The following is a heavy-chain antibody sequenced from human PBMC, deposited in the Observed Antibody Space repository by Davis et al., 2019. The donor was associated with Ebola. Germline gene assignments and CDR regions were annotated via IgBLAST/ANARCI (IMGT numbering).Heavy chain of an antibody. CDR2: INNDGSIT. J-gene: IGHJ4*02. CDR1: GFTFSNFW. Sequence: HTGGSLRLSCAASGFTFSNFWMHWVRQAPGKGLVCVSRINNDGSITNYADSVKGRFTISRDNSKNTLYLQMNSLRAEDTAVYYCTKGRQWDLQLDYWGQGTLVTVSS. V-gene: IGHV3-74*01. D-gene: IGHD1-26*01. CDR3: TKGRQWDLQLDY.